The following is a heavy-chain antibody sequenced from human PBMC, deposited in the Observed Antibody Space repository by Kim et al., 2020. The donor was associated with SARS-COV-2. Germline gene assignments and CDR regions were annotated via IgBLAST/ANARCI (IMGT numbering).Heavy chain of an antibody. J-gene: IGHJ4*02. D-gene: IGHD4-4*01. Sequence: SVKGRFTVSRDDSQNTLYLDMNSLRPEDTAVYYCGALFYSAGRYPAGLDYWGLGTLVTVSS. CDR3: GALFYSAGRYPAGLDY. V-gene: IGHV3-53*01.